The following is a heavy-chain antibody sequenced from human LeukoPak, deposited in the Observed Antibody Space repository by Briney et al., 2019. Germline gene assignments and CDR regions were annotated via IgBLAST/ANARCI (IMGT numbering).Heavy chain of an antibody. Sequence: GGSLRLSCAASGFSFSDYSMNWVRQAPGKGLEGVSSITISSSFIYYADSVKGCFTISRDHAKTSLFLQMNSLRAEDTAVYYCARDLSDDYSLDYWGQGTLVSVSS. CDR3: ARDLSDDYSLDY. CDR1: GFSFSDYS. V-gene: IGHV3-21*01. D-gene: IGHD3-16*01. J-gene: IGHJ4*02. CDR2: ITISSSFI.